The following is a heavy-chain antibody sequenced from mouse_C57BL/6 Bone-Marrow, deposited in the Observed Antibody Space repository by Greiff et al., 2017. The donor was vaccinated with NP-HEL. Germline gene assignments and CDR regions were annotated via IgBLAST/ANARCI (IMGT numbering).Heavy chain of an antibody. Sequence: VQLQQSGAELVRPGASVKLSCTASGFNIKDDYMHWVKQRPEQGLEWIGWIDPENGDTEYASKFQGKATITADKSSNTAYLQLSSLTSEDTAVYYCTAGKGFAYWGQGTLVTVSA. D-gene: IGHD4-1*01. J-gene: IGHJ3*01. CDR2: IDPENGDT. CDR3: TAGKGFAY. CDR1: GFNIKDDY. V-gene: IGHV14-4*01.